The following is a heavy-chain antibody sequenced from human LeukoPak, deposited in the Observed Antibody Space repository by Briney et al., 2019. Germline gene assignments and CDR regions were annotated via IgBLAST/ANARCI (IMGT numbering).Heavy chain of an antibody. J-gene: IGHJ4*02. CDR2: ISYSGST. V-gene: IGHV4-39*07. Sequence: SETLSLTCTVSGGSISSSSYYWGWIRQPPGKGLEWIGSISYSGSTYYNPSLKSRVTISVDTSKNQFSLKMSSVTAADTAVYYCAREADEAYSSSWFPAMEWNYWGQGTLVTVSS. CDR3: AREADEAYSSSWFPAMEWNY. CDR1: GGSISSSSYY. D-gene: IGHD6-13*01.